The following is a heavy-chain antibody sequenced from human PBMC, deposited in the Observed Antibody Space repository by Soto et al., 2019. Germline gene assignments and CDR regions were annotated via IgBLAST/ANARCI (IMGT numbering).Heavy chain of an antibody. D-gene: IGHD2-2*01. CDR1: GYSFTSYW. CDR2: IYPGDSDT. Sequence: VESVKISCNGSGYSFTSYWIGWVRQMPWKGLEWMGIIYPGDSDTRYSPSFQGQVTISADKSISTAYLQWSSLKASDTAMYYCARHCSSTSCYSPPGDYYYYYGMDVWGQGTTVTVS. CDR3: ARHCSSTSCYSPPGDYYYYYGMDV. V-gene: IGHV5-51*01. J-gene: IGHJ6*02.